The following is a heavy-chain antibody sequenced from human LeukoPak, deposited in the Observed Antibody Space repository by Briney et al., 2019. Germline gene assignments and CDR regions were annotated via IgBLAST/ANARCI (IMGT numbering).Heavy chain of an antibody. V-gene: IGHV3-48*03. J-gene: IGHJ4*02. D-gene: IGHD3-9*01. CDR3: ASDRGPYYDILTGYYFSDY. CDR2: ISSSGSTI. Sequence: PGGSLRLSCAASGFTFSSYEMNWVRQAPGKGLEWVSYISSSGSTIYYADSVKGRFTISRDNAKNSLYLQMNSLRAEDTAVYYCASDRGPYYDILTGYYFSDYWGQGTLVTVSS. CDR1: GFTFSSYE.